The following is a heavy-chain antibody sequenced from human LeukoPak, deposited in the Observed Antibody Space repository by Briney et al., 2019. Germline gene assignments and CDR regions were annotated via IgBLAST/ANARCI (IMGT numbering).Heavy chain of an antibody. Sequence: GGSLRLSCAASGFTFSSYSMNWVRQAPGKGLEWVSYISSSSSTIYYADSVKGRFTITRDNAKNSLYLQMNSLRAEDTAVYYCARDTGLGYWGQGTLVTVSS. CDR3: ARDTGLGY. D-gene: IGHD3-10*01. CDR1: GFTFSSYS. V-gene: IGHV3-48*04. CDR2: ISSSSSTI. J-gene: IGHJ4*02.